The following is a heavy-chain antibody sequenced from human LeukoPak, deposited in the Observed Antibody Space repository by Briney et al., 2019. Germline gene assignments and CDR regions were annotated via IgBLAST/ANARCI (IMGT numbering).Heavy chain of an antibody. V-gene: IGHV4-34*01. J-gene: IGHJ5*02. CDR3: AGRKFDYGIRRGFDP. CDR2: IDHSGSA. Sequence: SETLSLTCAVYGASMSEYYWNWIRQSPEGGLEWIAEIDHSGSAKQNPSLRGRVTVSVFKSKNQISVQMTSVTAADTAMYYCAGRKFDYGIRRGFDPWGQGTLVAVSS. CDR1: GASMSEYY. D-gene: IGHD4/OR15-4a*01.